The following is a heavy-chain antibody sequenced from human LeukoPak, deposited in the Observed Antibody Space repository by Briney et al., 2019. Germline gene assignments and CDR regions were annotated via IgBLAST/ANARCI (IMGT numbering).Heavy chain of an antibody. CDR1: GYTFTDYA. CDR2: ISAYNGDT. D-gene: IGHD3-22*01. J-gene: IGHJ4*02. Sequence: ASVKVSCKASGYTFTDYAFSWVRQAPGQGLEWMGWISAYNGDTNFAQKVQDRVTLTADTSTNTAFMELRSLTSDDTAIYYCARDGTSYYESSGYDSWGQGTLVTVTS. V-gene: IGHV1-18*01. CDR3: ARDGTSYYESSGYDS.